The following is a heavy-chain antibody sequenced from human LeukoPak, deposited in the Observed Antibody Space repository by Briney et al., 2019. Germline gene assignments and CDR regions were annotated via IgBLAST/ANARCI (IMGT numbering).Heavy chain of an antibody. V-gene: IGHV1-2*02. Sequence: EASVKVSCKASGYTFTGYYMHWVRQAPGQGLEWMGWINPNSGGTNYAQKFQGRVTMTRDTSISTAYMELSRLRPDDTAVYYCARDWGQWLVRTSYWFDPWGQGTLVTVSS. CDR2: INPNSGGT. CDR3: ARDWGQWLVRTSYWFDP. CDR1: GYTFTGYY. J-gene: IGHJ5*02. D-gene: IGHD6-19*01.